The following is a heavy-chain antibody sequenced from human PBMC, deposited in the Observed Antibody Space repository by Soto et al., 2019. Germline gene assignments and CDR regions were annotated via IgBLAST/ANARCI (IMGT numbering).Heavy chain of an antibody. V-gene: IGHV3-23*01. CDR2: ISGSGGST. CDR3: AKGPIAAAASYYYYYGMDV. CDR1: GFTFSSYA. D-gene: IGHD6-13*01. Sequence: GGSLRLSCAASGFTFSSYAMSWVRQAPGKGLEWVSAISGSGGSTYYADSVKGRFTISRDNSKNTLYLQMNSLRAEDTAVYYCAKGPIAAAASYYYYYGMDVWGQGTTVTV. J-gene: IGHJ6*02.